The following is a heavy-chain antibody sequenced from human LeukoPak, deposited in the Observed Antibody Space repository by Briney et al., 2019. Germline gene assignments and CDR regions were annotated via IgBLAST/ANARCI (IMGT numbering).Heavy chain of an antibody. CDR3: ARAGGRSWFDP. J-gene: IGHJ5*02. CDR1: GGTFSSYA. V-gene: IGHV1-2*02. Sequence: ASVKVSCKASGGTFSSYAISWVRQAPGQGLEWMGWINPNSGGTNYAQKFQGRVTMTTDTSMSTAYMELSRLTSDDTAVYYCARAGGRSWFDPWGQGTLVTASS. CDR2: INPNSGGT.